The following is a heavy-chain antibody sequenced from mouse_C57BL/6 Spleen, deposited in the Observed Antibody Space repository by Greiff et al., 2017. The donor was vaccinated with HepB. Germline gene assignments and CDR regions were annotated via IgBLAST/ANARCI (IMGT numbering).Heavy chain of an antibody. CDR3: ARPDGYWAMDY. V-gene: IGHV1-81*01. CDR2: IYPRSGNT. D-gene: IGHD2-3*01. J-gene: IGHJ4*01. Sequence: VQLQQSGAELARPGASVKLSCKASGYTFTSYGISWVKQRTGQGLEWIGEIYPRSGNTYYNEKFKGKATLTADKSSSTAYMELRSLTSADSAVYFCARPDGYWAMDYWGQGTSVTVSS. CDR1: GYTFTSYG.